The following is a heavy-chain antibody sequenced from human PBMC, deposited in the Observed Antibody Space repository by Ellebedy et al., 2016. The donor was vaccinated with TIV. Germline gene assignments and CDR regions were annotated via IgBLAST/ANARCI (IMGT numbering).Heavy chain of an antibody. Sequence: PGGSLRLSCAASGFTFNNYAMHRVRQAPGKGLEGVAVISYDGSSKYYADSVKGRFTISRDNSMTTLYLEMNSLRAEDTAVYYCARDLDKSSGWYGGAAYWGQGTLVTVSS. CDR2: ISYDGSSK. J-gene: IGHJ4*02. D-gene: IGHD6-19*01. V-gene: IGHV3-30-3*01. CDR1: GFTFNNYA. CDR3: ARDLDKSSGWYGGAAY.